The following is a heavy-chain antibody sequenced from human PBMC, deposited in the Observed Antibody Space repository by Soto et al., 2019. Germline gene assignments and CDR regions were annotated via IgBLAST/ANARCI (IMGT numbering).Heavy chain of an antibody. Sequence: GGSLRLSCAASGFTFSSYGMHWVRQAPGKGLEWVAVISYDGSNKYYADSVKGRFTISRDNSKNTLYLQMNSLRAEDTAVYYCAKDFAAVVDYWGQGTLVTVSS. CDR1: GFTFSSYG. D-gene: IGHD6-19*01. J-gene: IGHJ4*02. V-gene: IGHV3-30*18. CDR3: AKDFAAVVDY. CDR2: ISYDGSNK.